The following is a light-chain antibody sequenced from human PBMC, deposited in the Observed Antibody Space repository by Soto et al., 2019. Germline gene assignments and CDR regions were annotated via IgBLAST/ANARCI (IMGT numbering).Light chain of an antibody. CDR3: QQYSSSWP. J-gene: IGKJ1*01. Sequence: EIVLALSPGTMSLSPGERATLSCRASQSVSSSYLAWYQQKPGQAPRLLIYGASSRATGIPDRFSGSGSGTDFTLTISRLEPEDFAVYYCQQYSSSWPFGQGTTVDI. CDR1: QSVSSSY. CDR2: GAS. V-gene: IGKV3-20*01.